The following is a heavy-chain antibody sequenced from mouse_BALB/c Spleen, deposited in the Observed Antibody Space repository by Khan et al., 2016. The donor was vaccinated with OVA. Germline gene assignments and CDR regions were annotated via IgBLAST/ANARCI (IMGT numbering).Heavy chain of an antibody. V-gene: IGHV5-4*02. D-gene: IGHD2-14*01. J-gene: IGHJ3*01. CDR3: SREWGLYRYAWFAY. CDR2: ISDGDTYT. CDR1: GFTFSDYY. Sequence: EVELVESGGGLVKPGGSLKLSCAASGFTFSDYYMYWVRQTPEKRLEWVATISDGDTYTYYPDSVKGRFTISRDNAKNNRYLQMSSLKSEDAAMYYCSREWGLYRYAWFAYWGQGTLVTVSA.